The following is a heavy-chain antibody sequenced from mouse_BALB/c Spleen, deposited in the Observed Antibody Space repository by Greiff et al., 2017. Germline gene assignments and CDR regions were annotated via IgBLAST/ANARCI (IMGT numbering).Heavy chain of an antibody. Sequence: EVKVVESGGGLVKPGGSLKLSCAASGFTFSSFGMHWVRQAPEKGLEWVAYISSGSSTIYYADTVKGRFTISRDNPKNTLFLQMTSLRSEDTAMYYCARSYYGSSPPFDYWGQGTTLTVSS. CDR1: GFTFSSFG. CDR2: ISSGSSTI. D-gene: IGHD1-1*01. CDR3: ARSYYGSSPPFDY. V-gene: IGHV5-17*02. J-gene: IGHJ2*01.